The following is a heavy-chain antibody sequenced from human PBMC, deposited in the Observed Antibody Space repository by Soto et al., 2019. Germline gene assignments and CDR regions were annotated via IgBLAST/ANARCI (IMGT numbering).Heavy chain of an antibody. Sequence: SGPTLVNPTQTLTLTCTFSGFSLSTSRVGVGWIRQPPGKALEWLALIYWDDDKRYNPSLKSRLTITKDTSKNQVVLTMTNMKPVNTAKYYCAQKVDIAPRSFLFAPWGQGTLVTVSS. V-gene: IGHV2-5*02. CDR3: AQKVDIAPRSFLFAP. D-gene: IGHD6-6*01. CDR2: IYWDDDK. J-gene: IGHJ5*02. CDR1: GFSLSTSRVG.